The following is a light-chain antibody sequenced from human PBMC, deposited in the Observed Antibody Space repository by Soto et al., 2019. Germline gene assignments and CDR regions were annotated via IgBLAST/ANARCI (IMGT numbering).Light chain of an antibody. CDR2: EVS. J-gene: IGLJ2*01. V-gene: IGLV2-8*01. CDR1: SSDVGGYKY. CDR3: CSYAGSNNLV. Sequence: QSALTQPPSASGSPGQSVTISCTGTSSDVGGYKYVSWYQQHPGKAPELLIYEVSKRPSGVPDRFSGSKSDNTASLTVSGLQAEDEADYYCCSYAGSNNLVFGGGTKLTVL.